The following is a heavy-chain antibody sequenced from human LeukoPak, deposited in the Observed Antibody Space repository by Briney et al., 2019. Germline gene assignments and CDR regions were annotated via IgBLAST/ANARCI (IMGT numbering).Heavy chain of an antibody. J-gene: IGHJ4*02. D-gene: IGHD3-10*01. Sequence: GGSLRLSCAASGLTFSNYAMNWVRQAPGKGLEWVSAISDSGDDTYYADSVKGRFTISRDNSKNTLYLQMNSLRAEDTAVYYCAKDLGGSGSYFDYWGQGTLVTVSS. CDR1: GLTFSNYA. CDR2: ISDSGDDT. V-gene: IGHV3-23*01. CDR3: AKDLGGSGSYFDY.